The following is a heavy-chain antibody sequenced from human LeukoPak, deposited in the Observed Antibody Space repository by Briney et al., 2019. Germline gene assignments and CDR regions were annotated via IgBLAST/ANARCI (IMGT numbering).Heavy chain of an antibody. CDR2: IYYSGST. Sequence: SETLSLTCTVSGGSVSSYYWSWIRQPPGKGLEWIGYIYYSGSTNYNPSLKSRVTISVDTSKNQFSLKLSSVTAADTAVYYCARVAAAGRSLYWYFDLWGRGTLVTVSS. CDR1: GGSVSSYY. V-gene: IGHV4-59*02. CDR3: ARVAAAGRSLYWYFDL. D-gene: IGHD6-13*01. J-gene: IGHJ2*01.